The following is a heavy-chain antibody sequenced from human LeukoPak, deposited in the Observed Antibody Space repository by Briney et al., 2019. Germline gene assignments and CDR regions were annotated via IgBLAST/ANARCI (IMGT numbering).Heavy chain of an antibody. Sequence: PGGSLRLSCAASGFTFSDHYMDWVRQAPGKGLEWVGRTRNKANSYTTEYAAPVKGRFTISRDDSKNSLYLQMNSLKTEDTAVYYCARGRYCSSTSCFRDAFDIWGQGTMVTVSS. CDR2: TRNKANSYTT. J-gene: IGHJ3*02. V-gene: IGHV3-72*01. CDR1: GFTFSDHY. CDR3: ARGRYCSSTSCFRDAFDI. D-gene: IGHD2-2*01.